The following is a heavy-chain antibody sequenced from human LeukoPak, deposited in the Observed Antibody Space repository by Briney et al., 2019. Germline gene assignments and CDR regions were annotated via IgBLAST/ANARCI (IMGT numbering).Heavy chain of an antibody. Sequence: PGRSLRLSCAASGFTFSSYAMHWVRQAPGKGLEWVAVISYDGSNKYYADSVKGRFTISRDNSKNTLYLQMNSLRAEDTAVYYCAREGSSRWESWIDPWGQGTLVTVSS. D-gene: IGHD6-13*01. V-gene: IGHV3-30*04. CDR1: GFTFSSYA. CDR2: ISYDGSNK. J-gene: IGHJ5*02. CDR3: AREGSSRWESWIDP.